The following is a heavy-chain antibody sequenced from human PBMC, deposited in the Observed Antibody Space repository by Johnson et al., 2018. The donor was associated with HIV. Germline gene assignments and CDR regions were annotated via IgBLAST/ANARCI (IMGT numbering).Heavy chain of an antibody. V-gene: IGHV3-7*05. CDR2: IKQDGSEK. D-gene: IGHD1-1*01. J-gene: IGHJ3*02. Sequence: VQLVESGGGLVQPGGSLKLSCAASGFAFSGSAMHWVRQASGKGLEWVANIKQDGSEKYYVDSVKGRFTISRDNAKNSLYLQMNSLRGEDTALYYCARVQPVGGSYHDAFDIWGQGTMVTVSS. CDR1: GFAFSGSA. CDR3: ARVQPVGGSYHDAFDI.